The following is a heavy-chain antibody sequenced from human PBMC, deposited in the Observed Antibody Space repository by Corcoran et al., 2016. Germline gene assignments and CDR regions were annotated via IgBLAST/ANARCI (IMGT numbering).Heavy chain of an antibody. J-gene: IGHJ4*02. CDR2: IIPIFGTA. Sequence: QVQLVQSGAEVKKPGSSVKVSCKASGGTFSSYAITWVRQAPGQGLEWMGEIIPIFGTAKYAQKLQGRVTMTADESTSTAYLELSSLRSEDTAVYYCSFSPGIFGVVRYFDYWGQGTLVTVSS. CDR1: GGTFSSYA. CDR3: SFSPGIFGVVRYFDY. D-gene: IGHD3-3*01. V-gene: IGHV1-69*01.